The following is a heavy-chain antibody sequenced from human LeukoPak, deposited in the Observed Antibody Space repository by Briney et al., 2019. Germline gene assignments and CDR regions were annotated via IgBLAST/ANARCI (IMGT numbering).Heavy chain of an antibody. Sequence: SETLSLTCTVSGGSISSYYWSWIRQPPGKGLEWIGYIYYSGSTNYYPSLKSRVTISVDTSKNQFSLKLSSVTAADTAVYYCARSFSSSWYCDAFDIWGQGTMVTVSS. CDR1: GGSISSYY. CDR3: ARSFSSSWYCDAFDI. CDR2: IYYSGST. D-gene: IGHD6-13*01. J-gene: IGHJ3*02. V-gene: IGHV4-59*01.